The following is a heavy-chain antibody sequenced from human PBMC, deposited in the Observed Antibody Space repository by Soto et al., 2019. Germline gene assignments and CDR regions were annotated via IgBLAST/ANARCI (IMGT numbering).Heavy chain of an antibody. CDR2: IIPIFGTA. CDR1: GGTFSSYA. Sequence: QVQLVQSGAEVKKPGSSVKVSCKASGGTFSSYAISWVRQAPGQGLEWMGGIIPIFGTANYAQKFQGRVTITADESTSTAYMELSSLRSEDTAVYYCASEGHCGGDCYSYFQHWGRGTLVTVSS. V-gene: IGHV1-69*01. D-gene: IGHD2-21*02. CDR3: ASEGHCGGDCYSYFQH. J-gene: IGHJ1*01.